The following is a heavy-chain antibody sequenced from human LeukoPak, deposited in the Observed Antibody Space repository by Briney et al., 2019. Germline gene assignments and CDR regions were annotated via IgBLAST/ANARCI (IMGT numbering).Heavy chain of an antibody. CDR1: GFTF. D-gene: IGHD6-13*01. CDR2: ISGSGGST. CDR3: AKDSGSSWYRVGTFDI. Sequence: GGSLRLSCAASGFTFWVRQAPGKGLEWVSGISGSGGSTYYADSVKGRFTISRDNSKNTLYLQMNSLRAEDTAVYYCAKDSGSSWYRVGTFDIWGQGTMVTVSS. J-gene: IGHJ3*02. V-gene: IGHV3-23*01.